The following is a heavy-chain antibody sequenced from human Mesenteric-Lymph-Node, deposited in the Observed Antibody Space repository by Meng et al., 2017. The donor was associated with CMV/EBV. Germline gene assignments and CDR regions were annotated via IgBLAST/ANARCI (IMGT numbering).Heavy chain of an antibody. V-gene: IGHV3-48*03. CDR3: ARDSGIYDYYYGMDV. CDR2: IRSGGSST. Sequence: GESLKISCAASGFTFSSYAMSWVRQAPGKGLEWVSYIRSGGSSTYYADSVKGRFTISRDNAKNSLYLQMNTLRAEDTAVYYCARDSGIYDYYYGMDVWGQGTTVTVSS. J-gene: IGHJ6*02. CDR1: GFTFSSYA.